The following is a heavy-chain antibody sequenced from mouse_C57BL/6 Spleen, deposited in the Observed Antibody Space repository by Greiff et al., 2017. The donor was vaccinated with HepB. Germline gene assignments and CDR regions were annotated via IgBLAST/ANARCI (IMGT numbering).Heavy chain of an antibody. Sequence: QVQLQQSGPGLVQPSQSLSITCTVSGFSLTSYGVHWVRQSPGKGLEWLGVIWSGGSTDYNAAFISRLSISKDNSKSQVFFKMNSLQADDTAIYYCARRGGYEYAGDGMDYWGQGTSVTVSS. D-gene: IGHD2-4*01. CDR3: ARRGGYEYAGDGMDY. CDR2: IWSGGST. CDR1: GFSLTSYG. J-gene: IGHJ4*01. V-gene: IGHV2-2*01.